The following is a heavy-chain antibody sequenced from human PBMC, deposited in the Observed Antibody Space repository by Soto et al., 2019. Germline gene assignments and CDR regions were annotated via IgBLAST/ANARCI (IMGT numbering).Heavy chain of an antibody. CDR3: ARRTVDSEAPFDY. J-gene: IGHJ4*02. Sequence: QLQLQESGPGLVKPSETLSLTCTVSGGSINTSNYYWGWIRQPPGKGLEWFGNIYYSGNTYYNPSLKSRVTISDDTSKSQFSLKLKSVTAADTAVYYCARRTVDSEAPFDYWGQGTRVTVSA. CDR1: GGSINTSNYY. D-gene: IGHD4-4*01. V-gene: IGHV4-39*01. CDR2: IYYSGNT.